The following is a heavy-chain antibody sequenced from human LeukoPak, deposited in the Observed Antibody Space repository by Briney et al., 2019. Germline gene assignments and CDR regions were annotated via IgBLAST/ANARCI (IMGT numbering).Heavy chain of an antibody. V-gene: IGHV6-1*01. CDR3: ARIDPQKTYTDAFDI. Sequence: SQTLTLTCAISGDSVSRNDAGWSWIRQPPSRGLEWLGRTFYRSNWNNDYAGSLKSRITINADTSKNQISLKLSSVTAADTAVYYCARIDPQKTYTDAFDIWGQGTMVTVSS. J-gene: IGHJ3*02. D-gene: IGHD2-2*02. CDR1: GDSVSRNDAG. CDR2: TFYRSNWNN.